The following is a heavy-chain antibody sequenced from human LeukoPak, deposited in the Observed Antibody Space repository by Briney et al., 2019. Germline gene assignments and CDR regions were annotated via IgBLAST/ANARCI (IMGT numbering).Heavy chain of an antibody. CDR1: GFTFSSYA. CDR3: AKDQGSLVGFDP. Sequence: GGSLRLSCAASGFTFSSYAMSWVRQAPGKGLEWVSAISGSGGGTYYADSVKGRFTTSRDNSKNTLYLQMNSLRAEDTAVYYCAKDQGSLVGFDPWGQGTLVTVSS. CDR2: ISGSGGGT. J-gene: IGHJ5*02. D-gene: IGHD2-15*01. V-gene: IGHV3-23*01.